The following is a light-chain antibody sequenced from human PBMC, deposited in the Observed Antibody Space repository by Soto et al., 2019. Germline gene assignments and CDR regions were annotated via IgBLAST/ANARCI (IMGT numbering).Light chain of an antibody. Sequence: EIVMTQSPATLSVSPGERATLSCRASQGVSSNLAWYQQSPGLAPRLLIFDASTRATDIPARFSGSGSGTEFTLTISSLQSEDFAVYYCQQYYDWPRTFGQGTKVEIK. CDR1: QGVSSN. CDR2: DAS. V-gene: IGKV3-15*01. J-gene: IGKJ1*01. CDR3: QQYYDWPRT.